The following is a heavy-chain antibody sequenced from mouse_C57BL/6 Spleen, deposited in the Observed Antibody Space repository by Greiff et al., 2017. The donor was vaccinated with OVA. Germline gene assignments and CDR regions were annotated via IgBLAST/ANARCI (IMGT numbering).Heavy chain of an antibody. CDR1: GFTFSSYA. V-gene: IGHV5-4*01. Sequence: EVQLVESGGGLVKPGGSLKLSCAASGFTFSSYAMSWVRQTPEKRLEWVATISDGGSYTYYPDNVKGRFTISRDNAKNNLYLQMSHLKSEDTAMYYCARDEDDDYDWFAYWGQGTLVTVSA. J-gene: IGHJ3*01. D-gene: IGHD2-4*01. CDR3: ARDEDDDYDWFAY. CDR2: ISDGGSYT.